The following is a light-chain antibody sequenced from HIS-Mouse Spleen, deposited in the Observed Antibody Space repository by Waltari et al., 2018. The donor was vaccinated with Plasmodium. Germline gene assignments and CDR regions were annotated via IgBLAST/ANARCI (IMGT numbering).Light chain of an antibody. V-gene: IGLV3-27*01. CDR1: VLANKY. CDR3: YSAADNNRV. Sequence: SYALTQPSSVSVSPGQTARITCSGAVLANKYARWFQQKPGQAPVLVIYKDSERPSGIPERFSGSSSGTTVTLTISGAQVEDEADYYCYSAADNNRVFGGGTKLTVL. J-gene: IGLJ3*02. CDR2: KDS.